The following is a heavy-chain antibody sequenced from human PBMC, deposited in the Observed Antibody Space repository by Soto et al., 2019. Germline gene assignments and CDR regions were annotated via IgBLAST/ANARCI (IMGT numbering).Heavy chain of an antibody. CDR1: GYTFTSYA. CDR3: ASGYYRYYYYYMDV. V-gene: IGHV1-3*01. Sequence: ASVKVSCKASGYTFTSYAMHWVRQAPGQRLEWMGWINAGNGNTKYSQKFQGRVTITRDTSASTAYMELRSLRSDDTAVYYCASGYYRYYYYYMDVWGKGTTVTVSS. CDR2: INAGNGNT. D-gene: IGHD3-3*01. J-gene: IGHJ6*03.